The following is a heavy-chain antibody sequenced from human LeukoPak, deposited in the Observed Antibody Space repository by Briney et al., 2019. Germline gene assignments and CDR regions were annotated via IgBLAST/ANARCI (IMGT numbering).Heavy chain of an antibody. CDR2: MNPNSGNT. J-gene: IGHJ4*02. CDR3: ARGGGYYDSSGYNFR. Sequence: ASVKVSCKTSGYTFSSYDINWVRQATGQGLEWMGWMNPNSGNTGYAQKFQGRVTMTRNTSISTAYMELSSLTSEDTAVYYCARGGGYYDSSGYNFRWGQGTLVTVSS. D-gene: IGHD3-22*01. V-gene: IGHV1-8*01. CDR1: GYTFSSYD.